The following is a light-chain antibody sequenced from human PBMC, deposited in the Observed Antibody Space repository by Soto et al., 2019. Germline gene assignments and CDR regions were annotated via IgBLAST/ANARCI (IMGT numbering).Light chain of an antibody. CDR2: EVN. CDR1: SSDIGAYDY. J-gene: IGLJ1*01. Sequence: QSALTQPASLSGSPGQTITISCTGTSSDIGAYDYVSWFQQHPGKAPKLMISEVNNRPSGVSNRFSGSKSGNTAYLTISGLQVEDEAEYFGFSFTTTSTPVFGPGTKVTVL. CDR3: FSFTTTSTPV. V-gene: IGLV2-14*01.